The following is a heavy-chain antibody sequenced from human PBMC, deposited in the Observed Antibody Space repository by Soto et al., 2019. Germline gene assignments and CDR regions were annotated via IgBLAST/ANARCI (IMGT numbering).Heavy chain of an antibody. CDR1: GGSIRSSNW. CDR3: ARVATKSSKTPGNFDF. J-gene: IGHJ4*02. V-gene: IGHV4-4*02. CDR2: VYHSGST. Sequence: SETLSLTCAVSGGSIRSSNWWSWVRQPPGKGLEWIGEVYHSGSTNLKPSLESRVTMSVDHSRNQSSLRLTSVTAADTAVYYCARVATKSSKTPGNFDFWGEGTLVTVYS. D-gene: IGHD6-6*01.